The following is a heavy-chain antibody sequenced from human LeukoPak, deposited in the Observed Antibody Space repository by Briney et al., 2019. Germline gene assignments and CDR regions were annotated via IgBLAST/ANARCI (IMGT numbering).Heavy chain of an antibody. CDR2: INPSGGST. CDR1: GYTFTSYY. D-gene: IGHD1-26*01. Sequence: ASVEVSCKASGYTFTSYYMHWVRQAPGQGLEWMGIINPSGGSTSYAQKFQGRVTMTRDTSTSTVYMELSSLRSEDTAVYYCARGGRENGSYQPDDYWGQGTLVTVSS. J-gene: IGHJ4*02. CDR3: ARGGRENGSYQPDDY. V-gene: IGHV1-46*01.